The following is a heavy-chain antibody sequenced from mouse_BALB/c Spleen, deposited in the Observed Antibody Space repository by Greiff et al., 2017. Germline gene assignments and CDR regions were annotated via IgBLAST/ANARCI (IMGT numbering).Heavy chain of an antibody. Sequence: EVKLMESGGGLVQPGGSRKLSCAASGFTFSSFGMHWVRQAPEKGLEWVAYISSGSSTIYYADTVKGRFTISRDNPKNTLFLQMTSLRSEDTAMYYCATWFAYWGQGTLVTVSA. J-gene: IGHJ3*01. V-gene: IGHV5-17*02. CDR3: ATWFAY. CDR2: ISSGSSTI. CDR1: GFTFSSFG.